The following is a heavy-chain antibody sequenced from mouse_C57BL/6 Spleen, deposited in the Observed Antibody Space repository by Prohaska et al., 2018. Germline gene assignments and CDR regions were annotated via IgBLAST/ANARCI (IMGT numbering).Heavy chain of an antibody. J-gene: IGHJ1*03. Sequence: LEWVATISSGGSYTYYPDSVKGRFTISRDNAKNTLYLQMSSLKSEDTAMYYCARGVYSNYVDFDVWGTGTTVTVSS. D-gene: IGHD2-5*01. CDR3: ARGVYSNYVDFDV. CDR2: ISSGGSYT. V-gene: IGHV5-6*01.